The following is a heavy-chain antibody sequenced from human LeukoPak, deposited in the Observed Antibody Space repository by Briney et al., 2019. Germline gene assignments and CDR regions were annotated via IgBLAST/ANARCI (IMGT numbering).Heavy chain of an antibody. V-gene: IGHV3-33*01. CDR2: IWDDGSNK. Sequence: GGSLRLSCAASGLNFNDYDMDWVRQAPGKTAEGVAVIWDDGSNKYYAESVKGRFTISRDSYKNMLYLQMNSLRGEDTAVYYCARERGGQDWDFDLWGRGTLVTVSS. CDR3: ARERGGQDWDFDL. D-gene: IGHD3-10*01. CDR1: GLNFNDYD. J-gene: IGHJ2*01.